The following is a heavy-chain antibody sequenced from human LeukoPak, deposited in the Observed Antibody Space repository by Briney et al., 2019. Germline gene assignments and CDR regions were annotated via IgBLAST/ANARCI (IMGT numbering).Heavy chain of an antibody. J-gene: IGHJ4*02. CDR1: GDSIFTNNVA. CDR2: TYYRSKWSF. D-gene: IGHD6-6*01. CDR3: ARGKYTSFDN. Sequence: SQTLSLACAISGDSIFTNNVAWNWIRQSPSRGLEWLGRTYYRSKWSFDYAVSVKSRITINADTSKNHFSLQLSSVTPEDTAVYYCARGKYTSFDNGGEGTLVTVSS. V-gene: IGHV6-1*01.